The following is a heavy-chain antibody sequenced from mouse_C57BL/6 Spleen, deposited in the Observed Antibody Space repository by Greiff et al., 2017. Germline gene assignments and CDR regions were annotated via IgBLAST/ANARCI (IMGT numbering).Heavy chain of an antibody. CDR3: ARDDGYYWYFDV. Sequence: QVQLQQPGAELVKPGASVKLSCKASGYTFTSYWMHWVKQRPGQGLEWIGMIHPNSGSTNYNEKFKSKATLTVDKSSSTAYMQLSSLTSEDSAVYYGARDDGYYWYFDVWGTGTTVTVSS. J-gene: IGHJ1*03. CDR2: IHPNSGST. CDR1: GYTFTSYW. D-gene: IGHD2-3*01. V-gene: IGHV1-64*01.